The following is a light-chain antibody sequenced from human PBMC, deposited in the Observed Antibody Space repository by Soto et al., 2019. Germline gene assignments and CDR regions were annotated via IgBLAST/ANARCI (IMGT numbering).Light chain of an antibody. CDR3: QQYGNSPFP. J-gene: IGKJ3*01. CDR1: QSVSSSY. Sequence: EIVLTQSPGTLSLSPGERATLSCRASQSVSSSYLAWYKQKPGQAPRLLIYDASSTATGIPDRVSGSGSGTDFTLTISRLEPEDFAVYYCQQYGNSPFPFGPGTRWIS. V-gene: IGKV3-20*01. CDR2: DAS.